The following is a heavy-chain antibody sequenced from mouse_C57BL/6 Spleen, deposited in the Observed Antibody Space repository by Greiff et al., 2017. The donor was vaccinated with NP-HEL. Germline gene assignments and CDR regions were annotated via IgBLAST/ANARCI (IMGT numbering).Heavy chain of an antibody. D-gene: IGHD2-10*01. V-gene: IGHV10-1*01. CDR3: VRQSLLY. Sequence: GGLVQPKGSLKLSCAASGFSFNTYAMNWVRQAPGKGLEWVARIRSKSNNYATYYADSVKDRFTISRDDSESMLYLQMNNLKTEDTAMYYCVRQSLLYWGQGTLVTVSA. CDR2: IRSKSNNYAT. J-gene: IGHJ3*01. CDR1: GFSFNTYA.